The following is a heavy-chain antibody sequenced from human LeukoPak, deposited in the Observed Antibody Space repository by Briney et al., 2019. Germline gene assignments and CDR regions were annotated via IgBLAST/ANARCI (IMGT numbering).Heavy chain of an antibody. V-gene: IGHV3-7*03. CDR3: ARFSLPTRPY. CDR2: IKEDGSEK. Sequence: GGSLRLSCAASGFTFSSYAMSWVRQAPGKGLEWVANIKEDGSEKYYVDSVKGRFTISRDNAKNSLYMQMNSLRAEDTAVYYCARFSLPTRPYWGQGTLVTVSS. J-gene: IGHJ4*02. D-gene: IGHD6-6*01. CDR1: GFTFSSYA.